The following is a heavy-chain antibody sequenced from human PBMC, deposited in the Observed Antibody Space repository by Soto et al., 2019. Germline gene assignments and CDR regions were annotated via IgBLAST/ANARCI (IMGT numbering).Heavy chain of an antibody. D-gene: IGHD6-6*01. CDR1: SGSISSSNW. V-gene: IGHV4-4*02. CDR3: ARGKLGRYYYYYYMDV. Sequence: SETLSLTCAVASGSISSSNWWSWVRQPPGKGLEWIGEIYHSGSTNYNPSLKSRVTISVDKSKNQFSLKLSSVTAADTAVYYCARGKLGRYYYYYYMDVWGKGTTVT. CDR2: IYHSGST. J-gene: IGHJ6*03.